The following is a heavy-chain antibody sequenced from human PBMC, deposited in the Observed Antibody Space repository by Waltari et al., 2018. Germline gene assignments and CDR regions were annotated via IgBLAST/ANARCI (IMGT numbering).Heavy chain of an antibody. CDR2: ISWNSGSI. D-gene: IGHD5-12*01. V-gene: IGHV3-9*01. Sequence: EVQLVESGGGLVQPGRSLRLSCAASGFTFDDYAMHWVRQAPGKGLEWVSGISWNSGSIGYADSVKGRFTISRDNAKNSLYLQMNSLRAEDTALYYCAKGEYSGYDHTLLDYWGQGTLVTVSS. CDR3: AKGEYSGYDHTLLDY. J-gene: IGHJ4*02. CDR1: GFTFDDYA.